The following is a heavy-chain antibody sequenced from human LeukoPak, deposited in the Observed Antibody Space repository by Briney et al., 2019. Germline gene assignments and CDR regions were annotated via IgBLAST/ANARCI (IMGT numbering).Heavy chain of an antibody. CDR2: ISDSGDT. CDR3: ARDSYYDNSGYFNDTFDV. V-gene: IGHV4-59*01. CDR1: GGSISSYY. J-gene: IGHJ3*01. D-gene: IGHD3-22*01. Sequence: SETLSLTCIVFGGSISSYYWSWIRQPPGKGLEWIGHISDSGDTNYNPSLRSRVTISVDTSREQFSLQLSSMTTADTAVYYCARDSYYDNSGYFNDTFDVWGQGTLVTVSS.